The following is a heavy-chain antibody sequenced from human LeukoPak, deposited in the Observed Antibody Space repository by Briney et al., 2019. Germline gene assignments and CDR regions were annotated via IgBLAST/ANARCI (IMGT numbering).Heavy chain of an antibody. CDR3: ARTPYYYDSSGYYSYFDY. D-gene: IGHD3-22*01. CDR2: IYDSGST. V-gene: IGHV4-39*07. Sequence: PSETLSLTCTVSGGSIRSSYYYWGWIRQPPGKGLEWIGSIYDSGSTYYNPSLKSRVTISVDTSKNQFSLKLSSVTAADTAVYYCARTPYYYDSSGYYSYFDYWGQGTLVTVSS. CDR1: GGSIRSSYYY. J-gene: IGHJ4*02.